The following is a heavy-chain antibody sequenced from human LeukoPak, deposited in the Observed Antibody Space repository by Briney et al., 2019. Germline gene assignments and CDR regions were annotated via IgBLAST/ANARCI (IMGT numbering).Heavy chain of an antibody. CDR3: ARDSFISGSYLGPDAFGI. J-gene: IGHJ3*02. CDR1: GFTFDDYA. Sequence: HPGGSLRLSCAASGFTFDDYAMHWVRQAPGKGLEWVSGISRNSGSIGYADSVKGRFTISRDNAKNSLYLQMNSLRAEDTAVYYCARDSFISGSYLGPDAFGIWGQGTMVTVSS. CDR2: ISRNSGSI. D-gene: IGHD1-26*01. V-gene: IGHV3-9*01.